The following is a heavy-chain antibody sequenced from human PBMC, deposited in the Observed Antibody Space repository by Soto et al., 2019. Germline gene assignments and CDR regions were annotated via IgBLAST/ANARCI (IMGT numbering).Heavy chain of an antibody. V-gene: IGHV4-34*01. CDR3: ARGGSSDWKVAFDI. D-gene: IGHD6-19*01. J-gene: IGHJ3*02. CDR1: DGYFSTYY. CDR2: INYSGSN. Sequence: QVQQHQWGAGLLKPSETLSLTCAVDDGYFSTYYWNWIRQSPGKGLEWIGKINYSGSNNYNPSLTYRVTISIDLSKNLVSLKLTSVTAADTAVYFCARGGSSDWKVAFDIWGQGTTVTVSS.